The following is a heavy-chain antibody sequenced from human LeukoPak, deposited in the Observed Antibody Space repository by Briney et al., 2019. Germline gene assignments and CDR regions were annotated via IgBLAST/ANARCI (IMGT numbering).Heavy chain of an antibody. Sequence: TSETLSLTCTVSGGSISIYYWNWIRQPAGKGLEWIGRIYTNENTFFNPSLKSRVTMSVDTSKNQFSLQLTSVTAADEAVYYCARSSDSSGYYGGGIIDYWGQGTLVTVSS. CDR3: ARSSDSSGYYGGGIIDY. V-gene: IGHV4-4*07. D-gene: IGHD6-19*01. J-gene: IGHJ4*02. CDR2: IYTNENT. CDR1: GGSISIYY.